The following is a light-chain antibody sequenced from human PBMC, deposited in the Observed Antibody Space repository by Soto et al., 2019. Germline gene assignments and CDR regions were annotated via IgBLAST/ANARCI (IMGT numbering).Light chain of an antibody. J-gene: IGKJ1*01. CDR3: QQYNSFSKT. Sequence: DIQMTQSPSRLSASVGDRVTITCRASQSIAYWLAWYQQKPGKAPNLLIYAASTLETGVPSRSSGSGYGTEFTLTTASLQPDDSATYYCQQYNSFSKTFGRGTKVDIK. CDR1: QSIAYW. CDR2: AAS. V-gene: IGKV1-5*01.